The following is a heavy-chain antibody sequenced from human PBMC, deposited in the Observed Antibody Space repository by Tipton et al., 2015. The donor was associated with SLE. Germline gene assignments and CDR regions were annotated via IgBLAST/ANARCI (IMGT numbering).Heavy chain of an antibody. CDR1: GGSISSGSYY. Sequence: TLSLTCTVSGGSISSGSYYWSWIRQPAGKGLEWIGRIFASDRTNYNPSLKSRATISVDTSKNQVSLILSFVTAADTAVYYCARGQGGFVGYCSSTTCYDLSFDPWGQGTLVTVSS. V-gene: IGHV4-61*02. CDR2: IFASDRT. CDR3: ARGQGGFVGYCSSTTCYDLSFDP. J-gene: IGHJ5*02. D-gene: IGHD2-2*01.